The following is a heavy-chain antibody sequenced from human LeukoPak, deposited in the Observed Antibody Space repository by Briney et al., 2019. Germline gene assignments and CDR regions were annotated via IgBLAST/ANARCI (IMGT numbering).Heavy chain of an antibody. CDR2: IYSGGST. J-gene: IGHJ4*02. D-gene: IGHD3-22*01. CDR3: ARGHDYDSSVAY. CDR1: GFTVSSNY. V-gene: IGHV3-66*01. Sequence: GGSLRLSCAASGFTVSSNYMSWVRQAPGKGLEWVSVIYSGGSTYYADSVKGRFTISRDNSKNTVDLQMNSLRAEDTAVCYCARGHDYDSSVAYWGQGTLVTVSS.